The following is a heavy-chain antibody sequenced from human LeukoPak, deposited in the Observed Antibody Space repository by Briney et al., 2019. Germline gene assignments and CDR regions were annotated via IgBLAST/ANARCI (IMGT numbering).Heavy chain of an antibody. Sequence: GGSLRLSCAASGFTFSSYAMHWVRQAPGKGLEWVAVISYDGSNKYYADSVKGRFTISRDNSKNTLYLQMNSLRAEDTGVYYCARGTRERWLQSGNLDYWGQGTLVTVSS. V-gene: IGHV3-30-3*01. CDR1: GFTFSSYA. CDR2: ISYDGSNK. D-gene: IGHD5-24*01. CDR3: ARGTRERWLQSGNLDY. J-gene: IGHJ4*02.